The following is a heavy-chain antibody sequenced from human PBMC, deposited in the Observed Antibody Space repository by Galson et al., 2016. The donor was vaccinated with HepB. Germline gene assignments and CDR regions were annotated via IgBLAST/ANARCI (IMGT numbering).Heavy chain of an antibody. CDR2: VYPGDSDK. Sequence: NYWIGWVRQMPGKGLEWMGDVYPGDSDKRYSPSFQGQVTILVDKSITTAYLQWNSLKASDTAIYYCARSTFGFDYWGLGTLVTVSS. V-gene: IGHV5-51*01. J-gene: IGHJ4*02. D-gene: IGHD2/OR15-2a*01. CDR3: ARSTFGFDY. CDR1: NYW.